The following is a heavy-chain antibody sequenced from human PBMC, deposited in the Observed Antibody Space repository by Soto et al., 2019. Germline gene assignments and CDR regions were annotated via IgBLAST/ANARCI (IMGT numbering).Heavy chain of an antibody. CDR1: GFTFSSYA. J-gene: IGHJ5*02. CDR2: ISGSGGTT. D-gene: IGHD6-6*01. V-gene: IGHV3-23*01. Sequence: PGWSLRLSCASSGFTFSSYAMSWVRQGPGKGLQWVSAISGSGGTTNYADSVKGRFTISRDNSKNTLYLQMNSLRAEDTAVYYCAKSPSSSSGWFDPWGQGTLVTVS. CDR3: AKSPSSSSGWFDP.